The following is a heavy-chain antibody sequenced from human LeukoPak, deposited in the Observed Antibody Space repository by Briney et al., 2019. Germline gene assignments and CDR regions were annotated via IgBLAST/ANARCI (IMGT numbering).Heavy chain of an antibody. Sequence: SVKVSCKASGGTFSSYAISWVRQAPGQGLEWMGGIIPIFGTANYAQKFQGRVTITADESTSTAYMELSSLRSEDTAVYYCARDGGALYSSSWYVSSWFDPWGQGTLVTVSS. CDR3: ARDGGALYSSSWYVSSWFDP. J-gene: IGHJ5*02. CDR1: GGTFSSYA. D-gene: IGHD6-13*01. V-gene: IGHV1-69*01. CDR2: IIPIFGTA.